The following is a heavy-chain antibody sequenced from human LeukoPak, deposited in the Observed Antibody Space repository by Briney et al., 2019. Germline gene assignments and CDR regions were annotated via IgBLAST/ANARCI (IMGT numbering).Heavy chain of an antibody. CDR3: ARELRTDAFDI. D-gene: IGHD3-10*01. J-gene: IGHJ3*02. CDR1: GFTLSSYG. CDR2: IWYDGSNK. V-gene: IGHV3-33*01. Sequence: PGRSLRLSCAASGFTLSSYGMHWVGQAPGKGLEWVAVIWYDGSNKYYADSVKGRFTISRDNSKNTLYLQMNSLRAEDTAVYYCARELRTDAFDIWAQGTMVTVSS.